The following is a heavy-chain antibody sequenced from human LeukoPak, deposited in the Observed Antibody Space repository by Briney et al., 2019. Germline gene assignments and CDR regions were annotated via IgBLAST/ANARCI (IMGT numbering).Heavy chain of an antibody. J-gene: IGHJ3*02. CDR3: ARGMYGSGTYYIGDAFDI. Sequence: QSSETLSLTCTVSGGSVSYNCMSWVRLAPGKGLEWVATIYRGGSTYYADSVKGRFTISRDNAENMLYLQMNSLRDEDTALCYCARGMYGSGTYYIGDAFDIWGRGTMVTVSS. V-gene: IGHV3-53*01. CDR1: GGSVSYNC. CDR2: IYRGGST. D-gene: IGHD3-10*01.